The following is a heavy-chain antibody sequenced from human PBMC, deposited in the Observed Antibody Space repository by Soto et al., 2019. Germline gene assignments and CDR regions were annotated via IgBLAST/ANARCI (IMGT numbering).Heavy chain of an antibody. CDR2: IYYSGST. J-gene: IGHJ6*02. Sequence: PSETLSLTCTVSGGSISSYYWSWIRQPPGKGLEWIGYIYYSGSTNYNPSLKSRVTISVDTSKNQFSLKLSSVTAADTAVYYCARGRFLEWLLQRYYYYYGMDVWGQGTTVTVSS. D-gene: IGHD3-3*01. CDR1: GGSISSYY. CDR3: ARGRFLEWLLQRYYYYYGMDV. V-gene: IGHV4-59*01.